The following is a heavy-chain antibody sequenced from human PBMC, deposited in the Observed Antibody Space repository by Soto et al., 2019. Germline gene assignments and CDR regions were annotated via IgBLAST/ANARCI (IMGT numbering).Heavy chain of an antibody. J-gene: IGHJ5*02. CDR3: ARDLNEYSSSSPNWFDP. V-gene: IGHV3-21*01. D-gene: IGHD6-6*01. Sequence: GGSLRLSCAASGFTFNTYTMNWVRQAPGKGLEWVSSITSSSSYIYYADSLKGRFTISRDNAKNSLYLQMNSLRAEDTAVYYCARDLNEYSSSSPNWFDPWGQGTLVTVSS. CDR1: GFTFNTYT. CDR2: ITSSSSYI.